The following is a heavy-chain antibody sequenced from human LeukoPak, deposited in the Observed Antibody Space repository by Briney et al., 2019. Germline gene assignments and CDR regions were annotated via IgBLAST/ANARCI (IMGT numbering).Heavy chain of an antibody. CDR2: ISWNSGSI. V-gene: IGHV3-9*03. J-gene: IGHJ6*03. D-gene: IGHD3-10*01. CDR3: AKDRRSNYFYMDV. Sequence: GGSLRLSCAASGFTFDDYAMHWVRQAPGKGLEWVSGISWNSGSIGYADSVKGRFTISRDNAKNSLYLQMNSLRAEDMALYYCAKDRRSNYFYMDVWGKGTTVTVSS. CDR1: GFTFDDYA.